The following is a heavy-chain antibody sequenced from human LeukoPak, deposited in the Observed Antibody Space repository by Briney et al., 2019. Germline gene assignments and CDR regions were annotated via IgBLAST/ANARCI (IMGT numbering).Heavy chain of an antibody. V-gene: IGHV4-59*11. Sequence: SETLSLTCTVSGGSISSHYWSWFRQPPGKGLEWIGYIYYSGSTNYNPSLKSRVTISVDTSKNQFSLKLSSVTAADTAVYYCARDLGYCSGGSCYGYNWFDPWGQGTLVTVSS. CDR3: ARDLGYCSGGSCYGYNWFDP. J-gene: IGHJ5*02. CDR2: IYYSGST. CDR1: GGSISSHY. D-gene: IGHD2-15*01.